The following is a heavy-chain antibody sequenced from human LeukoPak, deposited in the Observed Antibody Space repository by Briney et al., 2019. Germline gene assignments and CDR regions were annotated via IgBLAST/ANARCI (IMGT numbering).Heavy chain of an antibody. J-gene: IGHJ4*02. Sequence: GASVKVSCKASGYTFTGYYMHWVRQAPGQGLEWMGWINPNSGGTNYAQKFQGRVTMTRDTSISTAYMELSRLRSDDTAVYYCARDRRAQGVTPDYWGQGTLVTVSS. D-gene: IGHD3-10*01. CDR3: ARDRRAQGVTPDY. CDR1: GYTFTGYY. V-gene: IGHV1-2*02. CDR2: INPNSGGT.